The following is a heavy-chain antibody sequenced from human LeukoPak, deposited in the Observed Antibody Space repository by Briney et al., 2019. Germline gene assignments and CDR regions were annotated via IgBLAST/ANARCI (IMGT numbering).Heavy chain of an antibody. CDR3: GRTYGSGTYYNRVGAFDI. J-gene: IGHJ3*02. CDR2: IYPGDSDT. D-gene: IGHD3-10*01. Sequence: GESLKISCKGSGYSFTSYWIGWVRQMPGKGLEWMGIIYPGDSDTRYSPSFQGQVTISADKSISTAYLQWSSLKASDTAMYYCGRTYGSGTYYNRVGAFDIWGQGTLVTVSS. V-gene: IGHV5-51*01. CDR1: GYSFTSYW.